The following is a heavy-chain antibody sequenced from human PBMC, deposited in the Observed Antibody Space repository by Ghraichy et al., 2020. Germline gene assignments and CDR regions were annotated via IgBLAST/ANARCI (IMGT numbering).Heavy chain of an antibody. CDR2: ISYSCNT. J-gene: IGHJ3*02. CDR1: GCSITNYY. CDR3: SRANFYGTNSRGASEI. V-gene: IGHV4-59*01. Sequence: SETLSLTCTVSGCSITNYYWSWIRQAPGKGLEWIGYISYSCNTPYNPSLQSRITISIDTSKNQYSLKLNSVTAADTAVYYCSRANFYGTNSRGASEIWGQGTMVTVSS. D-gene: IGHD4/OR15-4a*01.